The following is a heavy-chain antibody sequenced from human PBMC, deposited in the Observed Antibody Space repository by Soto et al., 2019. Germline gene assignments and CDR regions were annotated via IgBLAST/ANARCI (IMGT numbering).Heavy chain of an antibody. CDR1: GFTFSSYS. D-gene: IGHD5-12*01. Sequence: GGSLRLSCAASGFTFSSYSMNWVRQAPGKGLEWVSSISSSSTYIYYADSVKGRFTISRDNAKNSLYLQMNSLRAEDTAVYYCARDPLYSGYDFYYYYGMDVWGQGTTVTVSS. V-gene: IGHV3-21*01. CDR2: ISSSSTYI. CDR3: ARDPLYSGYDFYYYYGMDV. J-gene: IGHJ6*02.